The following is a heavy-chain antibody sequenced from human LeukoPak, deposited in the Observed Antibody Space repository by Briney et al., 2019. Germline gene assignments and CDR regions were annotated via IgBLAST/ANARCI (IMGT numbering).Heavy chain of an antibody. CDR2: INWNGGST. D-gene: IGHD2-21*02. CDR1: GFTFDDFG. J-gene: IGHJ4*02. V-gene: IGHV3-20*04. CDR3: ARGSEVVTAIPWYFDY. Sequence: GGSLRLSCAASGFTFDDFGMSWVRQAPGKGLEWVSGINWNGGSTGYADSVKGRFTISRDNGKNSLHLQMNSLRAEDTALYYCARGSEVVTAIPWYFDYWGQGTLVTVSS.